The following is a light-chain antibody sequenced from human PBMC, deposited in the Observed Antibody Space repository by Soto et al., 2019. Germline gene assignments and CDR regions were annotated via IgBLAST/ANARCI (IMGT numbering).Light chain of an antibody. Sequence: DIHMTQSPSTPSASLCDIVTITCRASQSVSFWLAWYQQKPGKAPKLLIYKASNLESGVPSRFSGGGFGTEFTLTISSLQPDDFATYYCQQYNTYWTFGQGTKVDI. CDR3: QQYNTYWT. CDR1: QSVSFW. J-gene: IGKJ1*01. V-gene: IGKV1-5*03. CDR2: KAS.